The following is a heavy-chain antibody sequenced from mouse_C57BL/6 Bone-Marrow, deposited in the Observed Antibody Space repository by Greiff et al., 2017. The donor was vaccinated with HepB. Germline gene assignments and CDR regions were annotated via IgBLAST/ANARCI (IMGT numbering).Heavy chain of an antibody. CDR3: ARGGNYSRWYFDV. D-gene: IGHD2-1*01. Sequence: QVQLKQSGAELVRPGTSVKVSCKASGYAFTNYLIEWVKQRPGQGLEWTGVINPGSGGTNYNEKFKGKATLTADKSSSNAYMQLRSLTSEDSAVYFCARGGNYSRWYFDVWGTGTTVTVSS. V-gene: IGHV1-54*01. J-gene: IGHJ1*03. CDR2: INPGSGGT. CDR1: GYAFTNYL.